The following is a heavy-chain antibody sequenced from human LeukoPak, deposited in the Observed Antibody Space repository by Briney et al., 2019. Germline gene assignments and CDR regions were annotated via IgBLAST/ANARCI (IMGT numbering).Heavy chain of an antibody. CDR1: GFTFSSYA. V-gene: IGHV3-30-3*01. D-gene: IGHD3-10*01. Sequence: PGGSLRLSCAASGFTFSSYAMHWVRQAPGKGLEWVAVISYDGSNKYYADSVKGRFTISRDNSKNTLYLQMNSLRAEDTAVYYCARDDRRITMVRGVIIPYYYYGMDVWGQGTTVTVSS. CDR3: ARDDRRITMVRGVIIPYYYYGMDV. CDR2: ISYDGSNK. J-gene: IGHJ6*02.